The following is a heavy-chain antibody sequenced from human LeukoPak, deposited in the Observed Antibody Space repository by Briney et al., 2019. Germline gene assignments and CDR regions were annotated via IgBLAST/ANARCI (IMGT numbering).Heavy chain of an antibody. CDR2: IYHSGST. Sequence: KASETLSLTCTVSGGSISSSSYYWGWIRQPPGKGLEWIGEIYHSGSTNYNPSLKSRVTISVDKSKNQFSLKLSSVTAADTAVYYCARGRSGSFDYWGQGTLVTVSS. D-gene: IGHD3-10*01. CDR3: ARGRSGSFDY. J-gene: IGHJ4*02. CDR1: GGSISSSSYY. V-gene: IGHV4-39*07.